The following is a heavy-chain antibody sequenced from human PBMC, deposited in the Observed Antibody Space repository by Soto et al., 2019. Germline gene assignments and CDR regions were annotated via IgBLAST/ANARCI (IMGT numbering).Heavy chain of an antibody. CDR3: AKDLNRLQGDYGYYYYYGMDV. J-gene: IGHJ6*04. V-gene: IGHV3-23*01. Sequence: EVQLLESGGGLVQPGGSLRLSCAASGFTFSSYAMSWVRQAPGKGLEWVSAISGSGGSTYYADSVKGRFTISRDNSKNTLYLQMNSLRGEDTAEYYCAKDLNRLQGDYGYYYYYGMDVWGKGTTVTVSS. CDR2: ISGSGGST. CDR1: GFTFSSYA. D-gene: IGHD4-17*01.